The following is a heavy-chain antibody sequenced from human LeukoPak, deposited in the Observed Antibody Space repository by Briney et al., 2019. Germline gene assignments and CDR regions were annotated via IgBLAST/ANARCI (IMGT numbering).Heavy chain of an antibody. Sequence: SVKVSCKASGYTFTSYDINWVRQAPGQGLEWMGGIIPIFGTANYAQKFQGRVTMTRGTSTSTVYMELSSLRSEDTAVYYCARDRNGDQRANAFDIWGQGTMVTVSS. J-gene: IGHJ3*02. CDR2: IIPIFGTA. CDR1: GYTFTSYD. D-gene: IGHD2-21*02. CDR3: ARDRNGDQRANAFDI. V-gene: IGHV1-69*05.